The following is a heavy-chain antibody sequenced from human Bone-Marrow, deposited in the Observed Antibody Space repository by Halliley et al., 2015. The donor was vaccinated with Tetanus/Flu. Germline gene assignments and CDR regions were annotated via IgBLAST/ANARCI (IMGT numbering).Heavy chain of an antibody. CDR3: ARNGGGHDYGDY. CDR2: VFPGGSDT. Sequence: MGAVFPGGSDTKYSPSFQGQVTIPVDQSINTAFLLWSSLKASDTAIYYCARNGGGHDYGDYWGQGTLVTVSS. J-gene: IGHJ4*02. V-gene: IGHV5-51*01. D-gene: IGHD3-16*01.